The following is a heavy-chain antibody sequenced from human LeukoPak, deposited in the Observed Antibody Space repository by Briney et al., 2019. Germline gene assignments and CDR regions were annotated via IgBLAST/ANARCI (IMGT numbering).Heavy chain of an antibody. V-gene: IGHV3-11*01. CDR3: ARGTYYYESSGSLDY. CDR2: ISSSGSTI. Sequence: GGSLRLSCAASGFTFSDYYMSRIRQAPGKGLEWVSYISSSGSTIYYADSVKGRFTISRDNAKNSLYLQMNSLRAEDTAVYYCARGTYYYESSGSLDYWGQGTLVTVYS. J-gene: IGHJ4*02. D-gene: IGHD3-22*01. CDR1: GFTFSDYY.